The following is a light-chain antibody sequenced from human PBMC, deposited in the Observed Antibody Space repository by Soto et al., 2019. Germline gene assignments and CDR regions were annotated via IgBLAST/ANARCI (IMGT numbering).Light chain of an antibody. CDR1: QSIDSY. Sequence: DIQMTQSPSSLSASVGDRVTITCRASQSIDSYLKWYQQKAGKAPKLLIYAPSSLQSGVPSRFSGSGSGTDFTLTISSLQPEDFATYYCQQSYSTPPTFGQGTKLEIK. J-gene: IGKJ2*01. CDR2: APS. CDR3: QQSYSTPPT. V-gene: IGKV1-39*01.